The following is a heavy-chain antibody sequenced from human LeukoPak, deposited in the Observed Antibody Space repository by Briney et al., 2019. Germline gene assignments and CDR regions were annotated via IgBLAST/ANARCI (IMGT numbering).Heavy chain of an antibody. J-gene: IGHJ5*02. Sequence: GASVKVSCKASGYTFTGYYMHWVRQAPGQGLEWMGWINPNSGGTNYAQKFQGRVTMTRDTSISTAYMELSRLRSDDTAVYYCARGQYYYDSSGYPNWFDPWGQGTLVTVSS. D-gene: IGHD3-22*01. V-gene: IGHV1-2*02. CDR1: GYTFTGYY. CDR2: INPNSGGT. CDR3: ARGQYYYDSSGYPNWFDP.